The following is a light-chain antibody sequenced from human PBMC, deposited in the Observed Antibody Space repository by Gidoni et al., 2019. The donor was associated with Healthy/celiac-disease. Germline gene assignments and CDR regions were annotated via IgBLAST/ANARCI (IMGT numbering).Light chain of an antibody. Sequence: EIVMTQSPATLSVSPGERATLSCRASQSVSSNLAWYQQKPGQAPRLLIYGASTRATGIPARFSGSGSGTEFTHTISSLRSEDFAVYYCQQYNNWPRTFGQGTKLEIK. CDR1: QSVSSN. J-gene: IGKJ2*01. CDR3: QQYNNWPRT. V-gene: IGKV3D-15*01. CDR2: GAS.